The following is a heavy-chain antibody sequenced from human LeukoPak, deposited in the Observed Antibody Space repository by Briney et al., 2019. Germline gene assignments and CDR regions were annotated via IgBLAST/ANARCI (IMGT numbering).Heavy chain of an antibody. Sequence: GGSLRLSCAASGFTFSSYSMNWVRQAPGKGLEWVSSISSSSSYIYYADSVKGRFTISRDNAKNTLYLQMNSLRAEDTAVYYCAKDQVATIFGVLSVGYGMDVWGQGTTVTVSS. CDR1: GFTFSSYS. V-gene: IGHV3-21*04. CDR3: AKDQVATIFGVLSVGYGMDV. CDR2: ISSSSSYI. D-gene: IGHD3-3*01. J-gene: IGHJ6*02.